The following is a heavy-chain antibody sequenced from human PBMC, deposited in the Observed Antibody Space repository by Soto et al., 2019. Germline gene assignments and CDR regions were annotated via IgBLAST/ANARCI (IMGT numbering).Heavy chain of an antibody. D-gene: IGHD5-12*01. CDR1: GFTFNSSA. V-gene: IGHV3-23*01. CDR2: ITGDSAII. J-gene: IGHJ4*02. Sequence: PGGSLRLSCAASGFTFNSSAMSWVRQAPGKGLEWVSAITGDSAIIFYADSVKGRFTISRDNSKNTLYLQMNSLRAEDTAVYYCGKALATRAYDYWGQGTLVTVSS. CDR3: GKALATRAYDY.